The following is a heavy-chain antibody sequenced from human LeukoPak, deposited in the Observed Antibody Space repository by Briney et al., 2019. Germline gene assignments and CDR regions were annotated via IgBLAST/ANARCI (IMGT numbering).Heavy chain of an antibody. J-gene: IGHJ4*02. CDR1: GGSFSGYY. CDR3: ARNAGLYRRYFDY. V-gene: IGHV4-34*01. CDR2: INHSGST. Sequence: SETLSLTCAVYGGSFSGYYWSWIRQPPGKGLEWIGEINHSGSTNYNPSLKSRVTISVDTPKNQFSLKLSSVTAADTAVYYCARNAGLYRRYFDYWGQGTLVTVSS. D-gene: IGHD3-16*02.